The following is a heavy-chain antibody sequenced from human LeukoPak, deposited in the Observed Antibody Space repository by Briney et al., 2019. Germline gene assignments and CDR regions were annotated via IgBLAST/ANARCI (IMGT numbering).Heavy chain of an antibody. V-gene: IGHV3-7*03. CDR1: GFPFSNSW. CDR3: AGGSSMEV. CDR2: IKKDGSGI. J-gene: IGHJ6*04. D-gene: IGHD1-26*01. Sequence: PGGSLRLSCAVSGFPFSNSWMYWVRQAPGKGLEGVANIKKDGSGISYVDSVKGRFIISRDNARNSLYLQMNSLRVEDTAVYFCAGGSSMEVGGKGTAVTVSS.